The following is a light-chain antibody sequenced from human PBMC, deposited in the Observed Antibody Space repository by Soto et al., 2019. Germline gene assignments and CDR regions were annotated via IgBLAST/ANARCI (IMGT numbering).Light chain of an antibody. J-gene: IGLJ1*01. CDR1: NTDVGAYHF. CDR3: CSYTSTTALV. V-gene: IGLV2-14*01. CDR2: EVS. Sequence: QSALTQPASVSGSPGQSITISCTGTNTDVGAYHFVSWYQQQPGKAPKLIIYEVSNRPSRVSNRFAGSKSGNTASLTISGLQAEDEADYYCCSYTSTTALVFGTGTKLTVL.